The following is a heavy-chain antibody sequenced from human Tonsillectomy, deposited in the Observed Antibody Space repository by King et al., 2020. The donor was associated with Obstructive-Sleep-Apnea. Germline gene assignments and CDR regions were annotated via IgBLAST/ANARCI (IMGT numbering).Heavy chain of an antibody. CDR1: GFTFSDYY. D-gene: IGHD3-3*01. Sequence: QLVQSGGGLVKPGGSLRLSCAASGFTFSDYYMSWIRQAPGKGLEWVSYISSSGSTIYYADSGKGRFTIPRDNAKNSLYLQMNSLRAEDTAVYYCARESFSESGSYFDYWGQGTLVTVSS. CDR2: ISSSGSTI. J-gene: IGHJ4*02. V-gene: IGHV3-11*01. CDR3: ARESFSESGSYFDY.